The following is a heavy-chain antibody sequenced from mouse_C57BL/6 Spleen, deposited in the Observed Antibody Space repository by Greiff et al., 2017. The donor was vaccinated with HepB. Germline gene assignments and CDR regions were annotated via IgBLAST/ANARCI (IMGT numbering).Heavy chain of an antibody. CDR2: IYPGGGFT. V-gene: IGHV1-63*01. CDR1: GYTFTNYW. D-gene: IGHD2-3*01. CDR3: ARSGDGYPSYAMDY. Sequence: VQLQQTGAELVRPGTSVKMSCKASGYTFTNYWIGWAKQRPGHGPEWIGDIYPGGGFTNYNEKFKGKATLTADKSSSTAYMQFSSLTSEDSAIYYCARSGDGYPSYAMDYWGQGTSVTVSS. J-gene: IGHJ4*01.